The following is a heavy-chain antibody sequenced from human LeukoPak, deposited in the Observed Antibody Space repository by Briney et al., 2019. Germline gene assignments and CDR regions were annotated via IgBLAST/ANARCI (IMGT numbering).Heavy chain of an antibody. V-gene: IGHV3-7*01. D-gene: IGHD3-9*01. CDR3: ARDPRYYDILTGYYYYYGMDV. CDR2: IKQDGSEK. CDR1: GFTFSSYW. Sequence: GGSLRFSCAASGFTFSSYWMSWVRQAPGKGLEAGANIKQDGSEKYYVDSVKGRFTISRDNAKNSLYLQMNSLRAEDTAVYYCARDPRYYDILTGYYYYYGMDVWGQGTTVTVSS. J-gene: IGHJ6*02.